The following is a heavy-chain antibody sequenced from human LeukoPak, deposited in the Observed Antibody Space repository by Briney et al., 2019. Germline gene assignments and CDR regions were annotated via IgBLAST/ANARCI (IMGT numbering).Heavy chain of an antibody. CDR1: GFTFSSYS. CDR3: ARLAHSGYDLQYFDY. Sequence: GGSLRLSCAASGFTFSSYSMNWVRQAPGKGLEWVSSISSSSYIYYADSVKGRFTTSTHNAKNSLYLQMNSLRAEDTAVYYCARLAHSGYDLQYFDYWGQGTLVTVSS. V-gene: IGHV3-21*01. CDR2: ISSSSYI. D-gene: IGHD5-12*01. J-gene: IGHJ4*02.